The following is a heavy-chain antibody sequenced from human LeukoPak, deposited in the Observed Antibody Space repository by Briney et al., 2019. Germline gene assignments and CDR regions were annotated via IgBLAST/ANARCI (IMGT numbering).Heavy chain of an antibody. Sequence: GESLKISCKGSGYSFTNYWIGWVRQMPGKGLEWVGRIRSTANGYATAYAASVKGRFTISRDDSKNTAYLQMDSLKTEDTAVYYCTGNYYGSGSYADFDYWGQGTLVTVSS. CDR2: IRSTANGYAT. J-gene: IGHJ4*02. CDR3: TGNYYGSGSYADFDY. V-gene: IGHV3-73*01. CDR1: GYSFTNYW. D-gene: IGHD3-10*01.